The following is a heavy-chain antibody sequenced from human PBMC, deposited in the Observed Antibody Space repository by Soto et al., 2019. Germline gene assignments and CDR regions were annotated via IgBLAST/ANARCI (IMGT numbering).Heavy chain of an antibody. Sequence: VGSLRLSCAASGFTFSSYAMSWVRQAPGKGLEWVSAISGSGGSTYYADSVKGRFTISRDNSKNTLYLQMNSLRAEDTAVYYCAKDSVVVPAATDFDYWGQGTLVTVSS. CDR3: AKDSVVVPAATDFDY. V-gene: IGHV3-23*01. CDR1: GFTFSSYA. D-gene: IGHD2-2*01. CDR2: ISGSGGST. J-gene: IGHJ4*02.